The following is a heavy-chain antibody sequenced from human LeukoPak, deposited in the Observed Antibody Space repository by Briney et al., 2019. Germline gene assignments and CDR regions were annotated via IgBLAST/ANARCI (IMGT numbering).Heavy chain of an antibody. CDR3: ATDLSYCIGAGCYDLLTD. D-gene: IGHD2-15*01. V-gene: IGHV3-7*01. Sequence: PGGSLRLSCAASGFSFSTYWMTWVRRAPGKGLEWVANIKQDGSDKHYVDSVKGRFTISRDNAKNSLYLQMNSLRAEDTAVYYCATDLSYCIGAGCYDLLTDWGQGTLVTV. CDR1: GFSFSTYW. J-gene: IGHJ4*02. CDR2: IKQDGSDK.